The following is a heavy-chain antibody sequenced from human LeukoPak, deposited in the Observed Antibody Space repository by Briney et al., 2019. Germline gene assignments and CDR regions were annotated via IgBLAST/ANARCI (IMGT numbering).Heavy chain of an antibody. D-gene: IGHD6-19*01. Sequence: PSETLSLTCTVSGGSISSYYWSWIRQPPGKGLEWIGYIYYSGSTNYNPSLRSRVTMSVDTSKTQFSLKVSSVTAADTGVYYCARAPEFSSGWLLDYWGQGSLVTVSS. CDR3: ARAPEFSSGWLLDY. CDR2: IYYSGST. J-gene: IGHJ4*02. CDR1: GGSISSYY. V-gene: IGHV4-59*12.